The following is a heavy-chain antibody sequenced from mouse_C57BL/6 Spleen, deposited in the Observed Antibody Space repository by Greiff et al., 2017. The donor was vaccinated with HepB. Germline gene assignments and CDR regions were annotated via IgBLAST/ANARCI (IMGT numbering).Heavy chain of an antibody. J-gene: IGHJ1*03. CDR3: ASNYEGWYFDV. V-gene: IGHV1-39*01. D-gene: IGHD2-1*01. CDR1: GYSFTDYN. CDR2: INPNYGTT. Sequence: VHVKQSGPELVKPGASVKISCKASGYSFTDYNMNWVKQSNGKSLEWIGVINPNYGTTSYNQKFKGKATLTVDQSSSTAYMQLNSLTSEDSAVYYCASNYEGWYFDVWGTGTTVTVSS.